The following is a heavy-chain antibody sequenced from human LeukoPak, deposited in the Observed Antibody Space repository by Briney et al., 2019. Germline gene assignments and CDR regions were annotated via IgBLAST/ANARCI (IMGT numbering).Heavy chain of an antibody. J-gene: IGHJ4*02. D-gene: IGHD3-10*01. CDR1: GITLSNYG. Sequence: PGGSLRLSCAVSGITLSNYGMSGVRQTPGKGLEWVAGLSGSGGGTNYADSVQGRFTISRDNPKNTLYLQMNSLRAEDTAVYFCAKRGVVIRVFLVGFHKEAYYFDSWGQGALVTVSS. CDR3: AKRGVVIRVFLVGFHKEAYYFDS. CDR2: LSGSGGGT. V-gene: IGHV3-23*01.